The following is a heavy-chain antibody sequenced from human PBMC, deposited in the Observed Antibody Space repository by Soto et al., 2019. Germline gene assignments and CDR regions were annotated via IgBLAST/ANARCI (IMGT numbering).Heavy chain of an antibody. J-gene: IGHJ5*02. Sequence: ETLSLTCALYGGSSSGYYWSWIRQPPGKGLEWIGEINHSGSTNYNPSLKSRVTISVDTSKNQFSLKLSSVTAADTAVYYCARGLREYSSSWFFKYNWFDPWGQGILVTVSS. CDR1: GGSSSGYY. D-gene: IGHD6-13*01. CDR2: INHSGST. V-gene: IGHV4-34*01. CDR3: ARGLREYSSSWFFKYNWFDP.